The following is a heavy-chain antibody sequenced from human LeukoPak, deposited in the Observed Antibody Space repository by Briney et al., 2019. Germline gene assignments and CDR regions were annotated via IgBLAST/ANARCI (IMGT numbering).Heavy chain of an antibody. D-gene: IGHD6-13*01. CDR1: GFTFSYAW. V-gene: IGHV3-15*01. CDR3: AKIGVTLGAAAGTVDDY. CDR2: IKSKSDGGTI. Sequence: KPGGSLRLSCAASGFTFSYAWMNWVRQAPGKGLEWVGHIKSKSDGGTIDYAAPVKGRFTISRDNSKNTLYLQMNSLRAEDTAVYYCAKIGVTLGAAAGTVDDYWGQGTLVTVSS. J-gene: IGHJ4*02.